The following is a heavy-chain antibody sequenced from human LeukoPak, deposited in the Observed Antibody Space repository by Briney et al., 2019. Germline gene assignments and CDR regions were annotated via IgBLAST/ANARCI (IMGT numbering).Heavy chain of an antibody. Sequence: ASVKVSCKASGYTFTSYAMHWVRQAPGQRLEWMGWINAGNGNTKYSQKFQGRVTITRDTSASTAYMELSSLRSEDTAVYYCARARRDSSGYDYLYYFDHWGQGMLVTVSS. V-gene: IGHV1-3*01. CDR1: GYTFTSYA. D-gene: IGHD3-22*01. CDR2: INAGNGNT. J-gene: IGHJ4*02. CDR3: ARARRDSSGYDYLYYFDH.